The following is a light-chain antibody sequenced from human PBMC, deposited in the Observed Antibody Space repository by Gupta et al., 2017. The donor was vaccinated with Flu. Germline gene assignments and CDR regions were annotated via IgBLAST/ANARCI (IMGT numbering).Light chain of an antibody. Sequence: SPATLSLSPGERATLSCRASQSVSNYLDWYQQKPGQAPRLLIYDASNRATGIPDRFSGSGSGTDFTLTISSLEPEDSAVYYCQQRNNWLTFGGGTKVEI. J-gene: IGKJ4*01. CDR3: QQRNNWLT. V-gene: IGKV3-11*01. CDR2: DAS. CDR1: QSVSNY.